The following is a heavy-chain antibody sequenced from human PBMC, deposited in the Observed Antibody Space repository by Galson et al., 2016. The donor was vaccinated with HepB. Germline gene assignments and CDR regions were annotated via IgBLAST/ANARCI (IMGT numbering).Heavy chain of an antibody. CDR2: IKQDGNEK. CDR3: ARRFPRYDILTDDYYYYLDV. V-gene: IGHV3-7*03. Sequence: SLRLSCAASGFTFNVYWMTWVRQAPGKGLEWVANIKQDGNEKHYVDSVKGRFTISRDNANASRHLEMNSLRAEDTAVYYCARRFPRYDILTDDYYYYLDVWGKGTTVTVSS. J-gene: IGHJ6*03. D-gene: IGHD3-9*01. CDR1: GFTFNVYW.